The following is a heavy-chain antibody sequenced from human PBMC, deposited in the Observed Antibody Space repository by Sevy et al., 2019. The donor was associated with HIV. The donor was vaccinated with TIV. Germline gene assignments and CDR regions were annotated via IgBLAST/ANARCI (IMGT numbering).Heavy chain of an antibody. V-gene: IGHV3-74*01. D-gene: IGHD2-15*01. CDR1: GFTFSSYW. CDR2: INSDGSST. J-gene: IGHJ3*02. Sequence: GGSLRLSCAASGFTFSSYWMHWVHQAPGKGLVWVSRINSDGSSTSYADSVKGRFTISRDNAKNTLYLQMNSLRAEDTAVYYCARVGIVVGGAFDIWGQGTMVTVSS. CDR3: ARVGIVVGGAFDI.